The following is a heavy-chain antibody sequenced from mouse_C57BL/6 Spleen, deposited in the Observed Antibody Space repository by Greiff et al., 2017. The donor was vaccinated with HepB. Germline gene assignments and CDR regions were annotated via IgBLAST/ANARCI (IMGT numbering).Heavy chain of an antibody. J-gene: IGHJ4*01. D-gene: IGHD1-1*01. V-gene: IGHV3-8*01. CDR2: ISYSGST. Sequence: EVKLEESGPGLAKPSQPLSLTCSVTGYSITSDYWNWIRKFPGNKLEYMGYISYSGSTYYNPSLKSRISITRDTSKNQYYLQLNSVTTEDTATYYCARGHYYGSSSYYAMDYWGQGTSVTVSS. CDR1: GYSITSDY. CDR3: ARGHYYGSSSYYAMDY.